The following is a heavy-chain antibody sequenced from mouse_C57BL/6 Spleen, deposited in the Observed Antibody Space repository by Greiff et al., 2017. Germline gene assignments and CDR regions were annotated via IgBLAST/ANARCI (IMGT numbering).Heavy chain of an antibody. J-gene: IGHJ2*01. CDR3: TRVRSSFDY. CDR2: ISSGGDYI. V-gene: IGHV5-9-1*02. D-gene: IGHD1-1*01. Sequence: EVKVEESGAGLVKPGGSLKLSCAASGFTFSSYAMSWVRQTPEKRLEWVAYISSGGDYIYYADTVKGRFTISRDNARNTLYLQMSSLKSEDTAMYYCTRVRSSFDYWGQGTTLTVSS. CDR1: GFTFSSYA.